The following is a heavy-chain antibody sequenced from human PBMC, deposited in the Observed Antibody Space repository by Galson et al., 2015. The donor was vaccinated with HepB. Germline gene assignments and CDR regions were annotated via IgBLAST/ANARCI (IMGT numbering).Heavy chain of an antibody. D-gene: IGHD3-22*01. J-gene: IGHJ4*02. Sequence: SLRLSCAASGFTVSSNYMSWVRQAPGKGLEWVSIIYSGGSTYYADSVKGRFTISRDNSKNTVSLQMNRLRAEDTAVYYCASKEKSGYYIGGVFAGYWGQGTLVTVSS. CDR1: GFTVSSNY. V-gene: IGHV3-53*01. CDR3: ASKEKSGYYIGGVFAGY. CDR2: IYSGGST.